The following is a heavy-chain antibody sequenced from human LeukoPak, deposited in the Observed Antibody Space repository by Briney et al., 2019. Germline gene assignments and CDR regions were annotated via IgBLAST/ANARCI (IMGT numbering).Heavy chain of an antibody. J-gene: IGHJ6*02. CDR3: ARDGVQQGRFLEWLLFVGNYYYGMDV. CDR1: GYTFTSYG. CDR2: ISAYNGNT. V-gene: IGHV1-18*01. Sequence: GPVKVSCKASGYTFTSYGISWVRQAPGQGLEWMGWISAYNGNTNYAQKLQGRVTMTTDTSTSTAYMELRSLRSDDTAVYYCARDGVQQGRFLEWLLFVGNYYYGMDVWGQGTTVTVSS. D-gene: IGHD3-3*01.